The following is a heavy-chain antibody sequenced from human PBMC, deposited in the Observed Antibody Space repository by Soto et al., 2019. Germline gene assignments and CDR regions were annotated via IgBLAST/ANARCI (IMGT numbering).Heavy chain of an antibody. CDR3: AGTTSHHWLYMDV. CDR1: GDSVSGNSAA. Sequence: LSLTCAISGDSVSGNSAAWNWIRLSPSRGLEWLARTYYRSRWYNDYAVSVRSRITVNADTSKNQFSLQLTSVTPEDTAIYYCAGTTSHHWLYMDVWGRGTTVTVSS. J-gene: IGHJ6*03. D-gene: IGHD1-1*01. V-gene: IGHV6-1*01. CDR2: TYYRSRWYN.